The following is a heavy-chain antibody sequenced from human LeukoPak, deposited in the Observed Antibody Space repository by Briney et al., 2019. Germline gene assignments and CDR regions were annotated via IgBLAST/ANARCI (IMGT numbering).Heavy chain of an antibody. CDR3: ARIIAARPDYFDY. D-gene: IGHD6-6*01. V-gene: IGHV5-51*01. Sequence: GESLKISCKGSGYSFTSYWIGWVRQMPGKGLEWMGIIYPGDSDTRYSPSFQGQVTISADKSINTVYLQWSSLKASDTAMYYCARIIAARPDYFDYWGQGTLVTVSS. CDR1: GYSFTSYW. CDR2: IYPGDSDT. J-gene: IGHJ4*02.